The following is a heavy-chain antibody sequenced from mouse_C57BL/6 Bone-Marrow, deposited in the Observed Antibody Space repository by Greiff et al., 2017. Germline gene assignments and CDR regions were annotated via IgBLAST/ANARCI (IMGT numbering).Heavy chain of an antibody. Sequence: QVQLQQPGAELVKPGASVKMSKASGYTFTSYWITWVKQRPGQGLEWIGDIYPGSGSTNYNEKFKSKATLTVDTSSSTAYMQLSSLTSEDSAVYYCARFNWDFDYWGQGTALTVSS. D-gene: IGHD4-1*02. V-gene: IGHV1-55*01. CDR3: ARFNWDFDY. J-gene: IGHJ2*01. CDR2: IYPGSGST. CDR1: GYTFTSYW.